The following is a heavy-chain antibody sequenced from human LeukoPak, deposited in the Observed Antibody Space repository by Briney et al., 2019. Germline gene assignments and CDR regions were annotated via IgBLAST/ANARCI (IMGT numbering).Heavy chain of an antibody. Sequence: GGSLRLSCAASGFPFSNTWMSWVLQAPGRGLEWVGRIQSKTDGGTTDYAAPVKGRFTISRDDSKNTLYLQMNSLKSEDTAVYYCTTATPHYFGSGSYSDTRYYFDSWGQGTLVTVSS. D-gene: IGHD3-10*01. CDR2: IQSKTDGGTT. CDR1: GFPFSNTW. CDR3: TTATPHYFGSGSYSDTRYYFDS. V-gene: IGHV3-15*01. J-gene: IGHJ4*02.